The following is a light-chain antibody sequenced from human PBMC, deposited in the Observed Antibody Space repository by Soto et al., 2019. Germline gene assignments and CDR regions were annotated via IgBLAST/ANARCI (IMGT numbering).Light chain of an antibody. Sequence: DIVMTQSPDFLAVSLGERATTNCKSSRSVLYRSNSKNYLAWYQQKAGQPPKLLIYWAYTRETGFPDRFSGSGSGTDFTLTISSLQAEDVAVYYCQQYYTIPYTFGPGTKVDVK. CDR1: RSVLYRSNSKNY. V-gene: IGKV4-1*01. CDR2: WAY. CDR3: QQYYTIPYT. J-gene: IGKJ3*01.